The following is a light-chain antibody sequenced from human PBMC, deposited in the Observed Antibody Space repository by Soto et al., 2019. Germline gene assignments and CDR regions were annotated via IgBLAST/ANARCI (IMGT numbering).Light chain of an antibody. V-gene: IGLV1-51*01. J-gene: IGLJ1*01. CDR1: SSNIGGNS. Sequence: QSVLTQPPSVSAAPGQKVTISCSGSSSNIGGNSVSWYQQLPGTAPKLLIYDDNKRPSGMPDRFSGSKSGTSATLGITGFQTGDEADYYCGSWDNSLSAYVFGTGTKVTVL. CDR2: DDN. CDR3: GSWDNSLSAYV.